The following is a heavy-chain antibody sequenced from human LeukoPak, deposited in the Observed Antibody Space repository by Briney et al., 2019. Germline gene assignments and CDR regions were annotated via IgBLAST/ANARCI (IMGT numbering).Heavy chain of an antibody. V-gene: IGHV3-23*01. Sequence: PGGSLRLSCAASGFNFADSAMSWVRQTPRKGLEWVSLISFNGRNTYYGDSVKGRFTISRDNSKYTVYLQMNSLRAEDTAIFYCARDIELSTWGPGTMVTVSS. CDR1: GFNFADSA. D-gene: IGHD5-12*01. CDR3: ARDIELST. J-gene: IGHJ3*01. CDR2: ISFNGRNT.